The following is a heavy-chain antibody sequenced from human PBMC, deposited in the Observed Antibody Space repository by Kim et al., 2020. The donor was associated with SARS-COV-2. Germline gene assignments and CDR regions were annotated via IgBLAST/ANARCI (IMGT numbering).Heavy chain of an antibody. V-gene: IGHV1-8*01. CDR2: MDPDNGNT. CDR1: GYTFKRYD. J-gene: IGHJ4*02. D-gene: IGHD6-25*01. Sequence: ASVKVSCKGSGYTFKRYDINWVRQATGQGLEWMGWMDPDNGNTGYAEKFHGRVTMTRDISISTGYMELSGLTSDDTAMYYCVRGPAPMVSGGGHWGQGTRVSVSS. CDR3: VRGPAPMVSGGGH.